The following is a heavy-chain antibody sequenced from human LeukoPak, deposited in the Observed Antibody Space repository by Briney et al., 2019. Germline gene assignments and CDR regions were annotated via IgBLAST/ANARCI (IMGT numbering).Heavy chain of an antibody. J-gene: IGHJ6*03. V-gene: IGHV3-21*01. CDR2: ISSSSSYV. Sequence: GGSLRLSCAASGFTFSPYTMTWVRQAPGKGLEWVSSISSSSSYVYYADSAKGRFTISRDNAQNSLFLQMSSLRAEDTAIYYCARDFHSAQHYYRAVWGKGPTVIAPS. CDR3: ARDFHSAQHYYRAV. D-gene: IGHD2-2*01. CDR1: GFTFSPYT.